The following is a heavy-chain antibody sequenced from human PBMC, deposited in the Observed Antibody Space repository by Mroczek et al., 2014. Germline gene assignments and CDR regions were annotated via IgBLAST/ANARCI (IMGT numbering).Heavy chain of an antibody. Sequence: VQLVESGGGVVQPGRSLRLSCAASGFTFSSYGMHWVRQAPGKGLEWVAVISYDGSNKYYADSVKGRFTISRDNSKNTLYLQMNSLRAEDTAVYYCAKPTRSAPPPGAVPNGAFDIWGQGTMVTVSS. CDR1: GFTFSSYG. D-gene: IGHD5-12*01. CDR3: AKPTRSAPPPGAVPNGAFDI. CDR2: ISYDGSNK. V-gene: IGHV3-30*18. J-gene: IGHJ3*02.